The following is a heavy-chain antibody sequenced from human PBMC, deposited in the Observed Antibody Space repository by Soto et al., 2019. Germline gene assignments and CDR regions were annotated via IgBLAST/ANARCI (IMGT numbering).Heavy chain of an antibody. J-gene: IGHJ6*03. Sequence: QVQLVQSGAEVKKPGSSVKVSCKASGGTFSSYTISWVRQAPGQGLEWMGRIIPILGIANYAQKFQGRVTITADKSTSTAYMELSSLRSEDTAVYYCATGGGVHDVSSAYYYMDVWGKGTTVTVSS. CDR3: ATGGGVHDVSSAYYYMDV. V-gene: IGHV1-69*02. D-gene: IGHD3-16*01. CDR2: IIPILGIA. CDR1: GGTFSSYT.